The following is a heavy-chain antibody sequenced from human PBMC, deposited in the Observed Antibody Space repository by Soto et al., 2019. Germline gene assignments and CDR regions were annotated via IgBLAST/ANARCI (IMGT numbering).Heavy chain of an antibody. CDR3: ARDPSDLWEPDQYFQN. J-gene: IGHJ1*01. Sequence: GGSLRLSCAASGFTFSSYSMNWVRQAPGKGLEWVSSINSRSSYIYYADSVKGRFTISRDNAKNSLYLQMNSLRGEDTAVYYCARDPSDLWEPDQYFQNWGQGTRVTVSS. D-gene: IGHD1-26*01. CDR2: INSRSSYI. V-gene: IGHV3-21*01. CDR1: GFTFSSYS.